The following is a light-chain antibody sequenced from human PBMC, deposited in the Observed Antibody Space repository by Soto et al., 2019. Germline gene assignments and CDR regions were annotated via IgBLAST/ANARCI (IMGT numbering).Light chain of an antibody. Sequence: QSVLTQPPSASGSPAQRVTISCSGSGSSIGTNTVNWYRQLPGTAPKLLIYGNNQRPSGVPDRFSGFKSGTSASLAISGLQSEDEAEYYCAAWDGSLNNVLFGGGTKVTVL. J-gene: IGLJ2*01. CDR2: GNN. CDR3: AAWDGSLNNVL. CDR1: GSSIGTNT. V-gene: IGLV1-44*01.